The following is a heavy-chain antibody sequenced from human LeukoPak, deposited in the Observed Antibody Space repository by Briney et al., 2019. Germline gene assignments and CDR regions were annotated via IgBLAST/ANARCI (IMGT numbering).Heavy chain of an antibody. CDR3: VKDTGLWGTEYFQQ. J-gene: IGHJ1*01. V-gene: IGHV3-9*01. CDR1: GFTFDDFA. Sequence: PGGSLRLSCTTSGFTFDDFAMHWVRQAPGKGLEWVSRISWNSAAINYAESVTGRFATSRDNAKRSLFLEMNNLRVEDTALYFCVKDTGLWGTEYFQQWGQGTRVIVSS. CDR2: ISWNSAAI. D-gene: IGHD7-27*01.